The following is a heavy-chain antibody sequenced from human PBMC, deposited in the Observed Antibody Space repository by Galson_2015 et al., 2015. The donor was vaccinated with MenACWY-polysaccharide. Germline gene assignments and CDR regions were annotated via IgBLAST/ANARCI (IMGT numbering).Heavy chain of an antibody. CDR1: GYTFTTYE. CDR3: ARGRRDSTVAATAAVFLDY. Sequence: SVKVSCKASGYTFTTYEINWVQQATGQRLEWMGWMKPNSGNTGYAQKFQGRVTMTRNTSISTAYMELSSLTSEDTAVYYCARGRRDSTVAATAAVFLDYVGQGILVPFSS. CDR2: MKPNSGNT. J-gene: IGHJ4*02. V-gene: IGHV1-8*01. D-gene: IGHD6-19*01.